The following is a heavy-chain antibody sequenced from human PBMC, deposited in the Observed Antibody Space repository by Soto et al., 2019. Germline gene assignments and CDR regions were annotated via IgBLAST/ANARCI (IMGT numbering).Heavy chain of an antibody. D-gene: IGHD5-12*01. CDR1: GGTFSSYT. CDR3: ASLGRFRGDSGNDARGYGMDV. Sequence: QVQLVQSGAEVKKPGSSVKVSCKASGGTFSSYTISWVRQAPGQGLEWMGRIIPILGIANYAQKFQGRVTITADKSTSTADMALSSVKTEHTAVYYDASLGRFRGDSGNDARGYGMDVWGQGTTVTVSS. CDR2: IIPILGIA. J-gene: IGHJ6*02. V-gene: IGHV1-69*02.